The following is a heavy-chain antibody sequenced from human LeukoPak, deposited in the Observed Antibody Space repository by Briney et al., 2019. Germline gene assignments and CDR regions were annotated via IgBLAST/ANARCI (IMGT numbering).Heavy chain of an antibody. J-gene: IGHJ5*02. CDR2: IYYSGST. CDR3: ARAGAYCSSTSCLGIWFDP. Sequence: PSETLSLTCTVSGGSISSSSYYWGWIRQPPGKGLEWIGSIYYSGSTYYNPSLKSRVTISVDTSKNHFSLKLSSVTAADTAVYYCARAGAYCSSTSCLGIWFDPWGQGTLVTVSS. CDR1: GGSISSSSYY. V-gene: IGHV4-39*02. D-gene: IGHD2-2*01.